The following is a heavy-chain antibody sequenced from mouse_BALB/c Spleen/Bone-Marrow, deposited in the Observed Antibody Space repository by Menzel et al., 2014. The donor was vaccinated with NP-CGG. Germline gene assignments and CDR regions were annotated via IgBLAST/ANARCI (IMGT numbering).Heavy chain of an antibody. V-gene: IGHV1S130*01. J-gene: IGHJ2*01. CDR1: GYTFTSSW. CDR2: IHPNSGNT. CDR3: VRGGFDY. Sequence: QVQLQQSGSVLVRPGASVKLSCKASGYTFTSSWMHWAKQRPGQGLEWIGEIHPNSGNTNYNEKFKGKATLTVDTSSSTAYVDLSSLTSEDSAVYYCVRGGFDYWGQGTTLTVSS.